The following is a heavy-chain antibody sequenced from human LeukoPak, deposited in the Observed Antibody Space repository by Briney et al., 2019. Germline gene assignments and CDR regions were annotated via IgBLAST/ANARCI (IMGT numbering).Heavy chain of an antibody. CDR2: IYSGGST. CDR1: GFTVSSNY. D-gene: IGHD1-14*01. Sequence: GGSLRLSCAASGFTVSSNYMSWVRQAPGKGLEWVSSIYSGGSTYYADSVKGRFTISRDNSKNTVYLQMNSLRAEDTAVYYCAKPRVNYYYYGMDVWGQGTTVTVSS. CDR3: AKPRVNYYYYGMDV. V-gene: IGHV3-53*01. J-gene: IGHJ6*02.